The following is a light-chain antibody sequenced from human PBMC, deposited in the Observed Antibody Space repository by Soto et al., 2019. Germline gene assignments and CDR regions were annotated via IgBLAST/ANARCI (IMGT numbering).Light chain of an antibody. Sequence: EIVLTQSPATLSLSPGERATLSCRASQSVGSKLAWFQQKPGQAPRLLIYAASNRATGIPDRFSGSGSGTDFTLTISRLKPEDFAVYYCQQSGSSPPKFGQGNKGAIK. J-gene: IGKJ1*01. V-gene: IGKV3-11*01. CDR1: QSVGSK. CDR3: QQSGSSPPK. CDR2: AAS.